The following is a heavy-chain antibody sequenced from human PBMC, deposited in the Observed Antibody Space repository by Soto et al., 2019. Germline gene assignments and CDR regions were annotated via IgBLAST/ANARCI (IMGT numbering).Heavy chain of an antibody. D-gene: IGHD3-3*01. CDR1: GFTFSDYY. J-gene: IGHJ4*02. Sequence: GGSLRFSCAASGFTFSDYYMSWIRQAPGKGLEWVSYISSSGSTIYYADSVKGRFTISRDNAKNSLYLQMNSLRAEDTAVYYCARDPGVVIIEYFDYWGQGTLVTVSS. CDR3: ARDPGVVIIEYFDY. V-gene: IGHV3-11*01. CDR2: ISSSGSTI.